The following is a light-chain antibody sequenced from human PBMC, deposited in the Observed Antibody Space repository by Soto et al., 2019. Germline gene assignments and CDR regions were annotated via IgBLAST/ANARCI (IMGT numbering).Light chain of an antibody. J-gene: IGLJ1*01. Sequence: QSVLTQPASVSGSPGQSITISCTGTGSDVGGYNYVSWYQQHPGKAPKLMIYDVRNRPSGVSSRFSGSKSGNTASLTISGLQAEDEADYYCSSYSSSSTLFGTGTKSPS. CDR1: GSDVGGYNY. CDR2: DVR. V-gene: IGLV2-14*01. CDR3: SSYSSSSTL.